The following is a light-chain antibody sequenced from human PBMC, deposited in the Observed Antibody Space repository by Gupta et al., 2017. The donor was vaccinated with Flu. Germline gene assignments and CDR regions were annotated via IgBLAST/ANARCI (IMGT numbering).Light chain of an antibody. Sequence: DIVMSQFPDSLAVSLGERAPINCKSSQSVLYSSNNKNYLAWYQQKPGQPPKLLIYWASTRESGVPDRFSGSGSGTDFTLTISSLQAEDVAVYYCQQYYSTPLITFGQGTRLEIK. CDR3: QQYYSTPLIT. J-gene: IGKJ5*01. V-gene: IGKV4-1*01. CDR1: QSVLYSSNNKNY. CDR2: WAS.